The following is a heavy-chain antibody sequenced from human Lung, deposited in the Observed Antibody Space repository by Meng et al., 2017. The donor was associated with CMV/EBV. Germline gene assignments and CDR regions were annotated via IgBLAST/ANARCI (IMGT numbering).Heavy chain of an antibody. J-gene: IGHJ4*02. CDR2: IYHSGST. CDR1: GYSISSGYY. D-gene: IGHD1-7*01. V-gene: IGHV4-38-2*02. Sequence: SXTXSLXXTVSGYSISSGYYWGWIRQPPGKGLEWIGSIYHSGSTYYNPSLKSRVTISVDTSKNQFSLKLSSVTAADTAVYYCARDNWSYDQKLFDYWVQGTXVTVAS. CDR3: ARDNWSYDQKLFDY.